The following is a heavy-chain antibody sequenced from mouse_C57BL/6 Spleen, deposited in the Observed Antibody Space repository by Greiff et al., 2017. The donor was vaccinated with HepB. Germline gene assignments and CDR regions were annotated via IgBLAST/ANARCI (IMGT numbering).Heavy chain of an antibody. J-gene: IGHJ3*01. D-gene: IGHD3-2*02. V-gene: IGHV1-52*01. CDR1: GYTFTSYW. Sequence: VQLQQPGAELVRPGSSVKLSCKASGYTFTSYWMHWVKQRPIQGLEWIGNIDPSDSETHYNQKFKDKATLTVDKSSSTAYMQLSSLTSEDSAVYYCASDSSGSFCFAYWGQGTLVTVSA. CDR3: ASDSSGSFCFAY. CDR2: IDPSDSET.